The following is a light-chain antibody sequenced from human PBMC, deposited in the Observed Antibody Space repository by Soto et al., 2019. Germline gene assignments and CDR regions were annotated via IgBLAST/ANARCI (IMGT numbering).Light chain of an antibody. CDR1: QGINKW. Sequence: DIQLTQSPSSVSASVGERVTLTCLASQGINKWLAWYQQKPGTAPKLLIYSASSLQSGVPSRFSGSGSGTDFTLTISSLQPEDFATYYCQQANTFALTFGGGTKVDI. J-gene: IGKJ4*01. CDR3: QQANTFALT. V-gene: IGKV1-12*01. CDR2: SAS.